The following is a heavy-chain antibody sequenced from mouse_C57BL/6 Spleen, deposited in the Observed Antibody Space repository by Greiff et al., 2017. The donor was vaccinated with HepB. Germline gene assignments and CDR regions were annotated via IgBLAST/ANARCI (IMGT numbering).Heavy chain of an antibody. J-gene: IGHJ2*01. CDR1: GYTFTDYE. D-gene: IGHD3-3*01. CDR2: IDPETGGT. V-gene: IGHV1-15*01. CDR3: TRSSYGHPFDY. Sequence: VQLQQSGAELVRPGASVTLSCKASGYTFTDYEMHWVKQTPVHGLEWIGAIDPETGGTAYNQKFKGKAILTADKSSSTAYMELRSLTSEDSAVYYCTRSSYGHPFDYWGQGTTLTVSS.